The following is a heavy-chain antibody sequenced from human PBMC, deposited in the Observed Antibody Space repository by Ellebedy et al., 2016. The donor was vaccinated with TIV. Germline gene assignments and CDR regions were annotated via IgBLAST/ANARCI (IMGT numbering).Heavy chain of an antibody. CDR2: INPSGGSS. V-gene: IGHV1-46*01. Sequence: ALVKVSCKASGYTFTSYYMYWVRQAPGQGLEWMGIINPSGGSSNYAQKFQGRVTMTRDTSTSTVYMELSSLRSEDTAVYYCARGDKYYYDSSGYYYTYWGQGTLVTVSS. CDR3: ARGDKYYYDSSGYYYTY. J-gene: IGHJ4*02. CDR1: GYTFTSYY. D-gene: IGHD3-22*01.